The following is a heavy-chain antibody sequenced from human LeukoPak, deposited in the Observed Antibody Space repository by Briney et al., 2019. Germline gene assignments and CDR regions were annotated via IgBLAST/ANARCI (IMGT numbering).Heavy chain of an antibody. D-gene: IGHD1-26*01. CDR1: GFTFSSYS. V-gene: IGHV3-48*04. CDR2: ISSSGSTI. J-gene: IGHJ3*02. CDR3: ARDHEWGYAFDI. Sequence: TGGSLRLSCAASGFTFSSYSMNWVRQAPGKGLEWASYISSSGSTIYYADSVKGRFTISRDNAKNSLYLQMNSLRAEDTAVYYCARDHEWGYAFDIWGQGTMVTVSS.